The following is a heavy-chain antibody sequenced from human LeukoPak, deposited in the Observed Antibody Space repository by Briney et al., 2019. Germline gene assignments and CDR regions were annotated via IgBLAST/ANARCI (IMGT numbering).Heavy chain of an antibody. CDR3: AKDGGYYDFDS. J-gene: IGHJ4*02. CDR2: ISGSDGST. V-gene: IGHV3-23*01. D-gene: IGHD5-12*01. CDR1: GFTFSSYS. Sequence: PPGGSLRLSCAASGFTFSSYSMNWVRQAPGKGLEWVSVISGSDGSTYYADSVKGRFTISRDNSKNTLYLQMYSLRVEDTAVYYCAKDGGYYDFDSWRQGTLVTVSS.